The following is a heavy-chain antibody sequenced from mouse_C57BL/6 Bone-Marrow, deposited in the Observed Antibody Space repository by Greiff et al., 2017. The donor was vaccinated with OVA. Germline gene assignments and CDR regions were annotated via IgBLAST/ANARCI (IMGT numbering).Heavy chain of an antibody. CDR3: ANEGDYFYYFDY. D-gene: IGHD1-1*01. Sequence: QVQLKQSGPELVKPGASVKISCKASGYAFSSSWMNWVKQSPGKGLEWIGRIYPGDGDTNYNGKFKGKATLTADKSSSTAYMQLSSLTSEDSAVYFCANEGDYFYYFDYWGQGTTLTVSS. CDR2: IYPGDGDT. J-gene: IGHJ2*01. CDR1: GYAFSSSW. V-gene: IGHV1-82*01.